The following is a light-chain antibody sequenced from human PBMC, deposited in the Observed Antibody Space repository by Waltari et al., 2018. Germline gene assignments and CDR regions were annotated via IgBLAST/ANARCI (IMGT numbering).Light chain of an antibody. CDR2: GSS. J-gene: IGKJ1*01. CDR3: QQNYNLPRT. CDR1: QSISLY. Sequence: DIQMTHTPSSLPASVGDRVTITCRPSQSISLYLNWYQHRPGKAPRLLIYGSSNLQRGVPSRFSGSGSGTDFTLTITNLQPEDFATYYCQQNYNLPRTFGQGTRVEI. V-gene: IGKV1-39*01.